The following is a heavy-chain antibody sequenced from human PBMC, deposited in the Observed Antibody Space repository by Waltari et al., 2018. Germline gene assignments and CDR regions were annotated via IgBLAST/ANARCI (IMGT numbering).Heavy chain of an antibody. Sequence: QVPLQESGPGLVKPSQTLSLTCTVSGGSIISVNYFWSWIRQPAGKGLEWIGHIHTSGSTNYNPSLKSRVTISVDTSKNQFSLKLSSMTAADTAVYYCARDHLSSVNYYYGMDVWGQGTTVTVSS. D-gene: IGHD2-15*01. CDR1: GGSIISVNYF. CDR3: ARDHLSSVNYYYGMDV. J-gene: IGHJ6*02. CDR2: IHTSGST. V-gene: IGHV4-61*02.